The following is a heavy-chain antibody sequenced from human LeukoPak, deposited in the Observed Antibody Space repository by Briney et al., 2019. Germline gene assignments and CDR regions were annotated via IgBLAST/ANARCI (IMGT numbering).Heavy chain of an antibody. CDR3: AGGFDSNPDY. D-gene: IGHD3-16*01. V-gene: IGHV4-59*01. J-gene: IGHJ4*02. Sequence: SEILSLTCTVSGGSISSYYWSWIRQSPGKGLEWIGYIFYSGSTNYNPSLKSRVTISIDTSRNHFSLKLSSVTAADTAVYYCAGGFDSNPDYWGQGTLVTVSS. CDR2: IFYSGST. CDR1: GGSISSYY.